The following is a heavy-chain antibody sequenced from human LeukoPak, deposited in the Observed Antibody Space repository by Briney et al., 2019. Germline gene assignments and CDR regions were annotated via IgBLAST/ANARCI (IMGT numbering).Heavy chain of an antibody. CDR3: ARIVPYNYGYVDY. CDR1: GGSISNYY. CDR2: IYYSGST. D-gene: IGHD5-18*01. V-gene: IGHV4-59*01. Sequence: PSETLSLTCTVSGGSISNYYWIWIRQPPGKGLEWIGYIYYSGSTTYNPSLKSRVSISLDTAKNQFSLKLGSVTAADTAVYYCARIVPYNYGYVDYWGQGTLVTVSS. J-gene: IGHJ4*02.